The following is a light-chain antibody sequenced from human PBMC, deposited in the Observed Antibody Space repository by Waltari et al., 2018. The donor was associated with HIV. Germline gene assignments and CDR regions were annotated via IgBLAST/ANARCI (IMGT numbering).Light chain of an antibody. CDR2: WAS. CDR1: RSILTSSTNQNY. J-gene: IGKJ4*01. V-gene: IGKV4-1*01. Sequence: DIVMTQSPNSLSVSLGERATINCRSSRSILTSSTNQNYLAWYQQKPGQSPKVLIYWASTRASGVPDRFSGSGSGTNFSLTISSLQSDDVALYYCQQYYTMGPTFGGGTKVE. CDR3: QQYYTMGPT.